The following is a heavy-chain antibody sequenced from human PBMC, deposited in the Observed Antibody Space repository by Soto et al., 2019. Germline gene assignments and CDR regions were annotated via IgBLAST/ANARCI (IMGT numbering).Heavy chain of an antibody. CDR1: GFTFSNYA. Sequence: VQLLASGGGLVQPGGSLRLSCAASGFTFSNYAMSWVRQAPGKALEWVSSINIVGGNTNYADSVRGRLTMSRDDSKNTVFLQMNSLRAEDTAIYYCTKNYFFDSWGQGTLITVSS. CDR2: INIVGGNT. J-gene: IGHJ4*02. CDR3: TKNYFFDS. V-gene: IGHV3-23*01.